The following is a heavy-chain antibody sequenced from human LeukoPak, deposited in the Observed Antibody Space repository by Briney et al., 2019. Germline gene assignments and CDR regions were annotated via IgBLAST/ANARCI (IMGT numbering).Heavy chain of an antibody. D-gene: IGHD6-19*01. CDR1: GFTVSSNY. J-gene: IGHJ4*02. Sequence: GGSLRLSCAVAGFTVSSNYMSWVRQAPGKGLEWVSVLYSGGSTFYADSVRGRFTISRDNSKNTLYLQMNSLRAEDTAVYYCAKDLAVAGTIARFDYWGQGTLVTVSS. V-gene: IGHV3-53*01. CDR2: LYSGGST. CDR3: AKDLAVAGTIARFDY.